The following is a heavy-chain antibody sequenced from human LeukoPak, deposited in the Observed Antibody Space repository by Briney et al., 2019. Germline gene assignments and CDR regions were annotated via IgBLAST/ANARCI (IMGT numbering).Heavy chain of an antibody. D-gene: IGHD1-26*01. CDR1: GGTFSSYA. Sequence: SVKVSCKASGGTFSSYAISWVRQAPGQGLEWMGRIIPIFGTANYAQKFQGRVTITTDESTSTAYMELSSLRSEDTAVYYCAGGIASYSSSYFDYWGQGALVTVSS. V-gene: IGHV1-69*05. CDR3: AGGIASYSSSYFDY. CDR2: IIPIFGTA. J-gene: IGHJ4*02.